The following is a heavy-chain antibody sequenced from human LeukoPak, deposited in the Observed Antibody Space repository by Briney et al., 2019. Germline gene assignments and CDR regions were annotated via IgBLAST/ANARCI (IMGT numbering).Heavy chain of an antibody. Sequence: ASVKVSCKASGYTFTSYGISWVRQAPGQGLEWMGWISAYNGNTNYAQKLQGRVTMTTDTSTSTAYMELRSLRSDDAAVYYCASGLGVVGAPYPFDYWGQGTLVTVSS. CDR3: ASGLGVVGAPYPFDY. V-gene: IGHV1-18*01. CDR2: ISAYNGNT. CDR1: GYTFTSYG. J-gene: IGHJ4*02. D-gene: IGHD1-26*01.